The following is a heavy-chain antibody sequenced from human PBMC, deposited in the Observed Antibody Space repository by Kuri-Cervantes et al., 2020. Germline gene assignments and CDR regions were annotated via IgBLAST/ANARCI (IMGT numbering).Heavy chain of an antibody. D-gene: IGHD3-22*01. CDR1: GYTFTYRY. CDR2: IIPIFGTA. Sequence: SSVKVSCKASGYTFTYRYLHWVRQAPGQGLEWMGGIIPIFGTANYAQKFQGRVTITADKSTSTAYMELSSLRSEDTAVYYCASPYYYDSSGYYLGGGTSDAFDIWGQGTMVTVSS. CDR3: ASPYYYDSSGYYLGGGTSDAFDI. J-gene: IGHJ3*02. V-gene: IGHV1-69*06.